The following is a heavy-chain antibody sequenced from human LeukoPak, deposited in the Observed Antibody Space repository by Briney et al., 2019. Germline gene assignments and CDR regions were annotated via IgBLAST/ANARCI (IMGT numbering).Heavy chain of an antibody. J-gene: IGHJ6*02. V-gene: IGHV3-30*04. Sequence: PGGSLRLSCAASGFTFTIYDMHWVRQAPGKGLEWLAVISYGGGNKYSADSVKGRFTISRDNSKNTLFLQMNSLRAEDTAVYYCARVLPKAYSGSYYYYYGIDAWGQGTMVTVSS. CDR3: ARVLPKAYSGSYYYYYGIDA. CDR1: GFTFTIYD. D-gene: IGHD5-12*01. CDR2: ISYGGGNK.